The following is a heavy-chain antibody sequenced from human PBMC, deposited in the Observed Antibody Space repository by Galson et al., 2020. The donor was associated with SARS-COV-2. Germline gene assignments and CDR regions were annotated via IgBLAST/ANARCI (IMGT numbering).Heavy chain of an antibody. D-gene: IGHD2-21*02. Sequence: GESLKISCAASGFTFSSYGMYWVRQAPGKGLEWVAVISHDGSDKKYAASVRGRFTISRDNDKDLVYLQMNSLRPEDTAVYYCARDPKSFIKVLTSLANWYSDVWGRGTLVTVSS. CDR3: ARDPKSFIKVLTSLANWYSDV. V-gene: IGHV3-30*03. J-gene: IGHJ2*01. CDR1: GFTFSSYG. CDR2: ISHDGSDK.